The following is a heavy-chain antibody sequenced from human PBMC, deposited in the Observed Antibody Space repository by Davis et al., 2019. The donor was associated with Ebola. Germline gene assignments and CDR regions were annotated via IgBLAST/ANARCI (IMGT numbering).Heavy chain of an antibody. J-gene: IGHJ4*02. CDR3: ATDFHPLSDY. V-gene: IGHV3-21*01. CDR1: GFSFATYS. Sequence: GESLKISCAASGFSFATYSMNWVRQAPGKGLEWVASIDSTSYFIYHADSMKGRFTISRDNAKNSLYLQMNSLRAEDTAVYYCATDFHPLSDYWGRGTLVTVSS. CDR2: IDSTSYFI.